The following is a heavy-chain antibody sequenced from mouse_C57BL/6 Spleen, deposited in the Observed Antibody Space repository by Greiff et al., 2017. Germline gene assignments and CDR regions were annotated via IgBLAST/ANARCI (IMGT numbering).Heavy chain of an antibody. CDR1: GYSITSGYY. Sequence: EVKLQESGPGLVKPSQSLSLTCSVTGYSITSGYYWNWIRQFPGNKLEWMGYISYDGSNNYNPSLKNRISITRDTSKNQFFLKLNSVTTEDTATYYGARDCGLRFAYWGQGTLVTVSA. J-gene: IGHJ3*01. D-gene: IGHD2-4*01. CDR3: ARDCGLRFAY. V-gene: IGHV3-6*01. CDR2: ISYDGSN.